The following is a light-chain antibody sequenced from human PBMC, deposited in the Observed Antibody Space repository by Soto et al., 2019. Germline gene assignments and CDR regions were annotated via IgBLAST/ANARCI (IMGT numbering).Light chain of an antibody. J-gene: IGLJ2*01. Sequence: QSALTQPRSVSGSPGQSVTISCTGTSSDVGGYNYVSWYQQHPGKAPKLMIYDVSKRPSGVPDRFSGSKSGNPASLTISGLQAEDEADYYCCSYAGSYTREVFGGGTKLTVL. CDR3: CSYAGSYTREV. CDR2: DVS. V-gene: IGLV2-11*01. CDR1: SSDVGGYNY.